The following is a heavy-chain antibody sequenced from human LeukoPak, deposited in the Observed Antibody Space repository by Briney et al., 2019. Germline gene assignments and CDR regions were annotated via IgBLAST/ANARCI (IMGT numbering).Heavy chain of an antibody. J-gene: IGHJ4*02. V-gene: IGHV3-30*02. CDR3: AKITTSTVATADY. CDR1: GFTFSSYG. Sequence: GGSLRLSCAASGFTFSSYGMHWVRQAPGKGLEWVAFIRYDGSNKYYADSVKGRFTISRDNSKNTLYLQMNSLRAEDTAVYYCAKITTSTVATADYWGQGTLVTVSS. CDR2: IRYDGSNK. D-gene: IGHD4-11*01.